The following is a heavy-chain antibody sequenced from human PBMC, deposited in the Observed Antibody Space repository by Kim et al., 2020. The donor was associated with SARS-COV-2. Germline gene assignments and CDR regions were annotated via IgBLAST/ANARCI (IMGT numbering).Heavy chain of an antibody. J-gene: IGHJ4*02. CDR3: ARAQGIAAAGFDY. D-gene: IGHD6-13*01. Sequence: YNPALKSRVTISVDTSKNQFSLKLSSVAAADTAVYYCARAQGIAAAGFDYWGQGTLVTVSS. V-gene: IGHV4-34*01.